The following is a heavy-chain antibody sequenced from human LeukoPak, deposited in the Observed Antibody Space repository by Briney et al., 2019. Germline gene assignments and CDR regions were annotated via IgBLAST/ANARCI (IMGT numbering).Heavy chain of an antibody. CDR3: ARDSSSWYENWFDP. V-gene: IGHV1-69*06. D-gene: IGHD6-13*01. CDR1: GGTFSSYA. Sequence: GASVKVSCKASGGTFSSYAISWVRQAPGQGLEWMGGIIPIFGTANYAQKFQGRVTITADKSTSTAYMELSSLRSEDTAVYYCARDSSSWYENWFDPWGQGTLVTVSS. J-gene: IGHJ5*02. CDR2: IIPIFGTA.